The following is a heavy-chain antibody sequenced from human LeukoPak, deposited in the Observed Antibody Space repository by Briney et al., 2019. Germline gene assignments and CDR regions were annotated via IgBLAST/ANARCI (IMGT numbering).Heavy chain of an antibody. CDR3: AREDYYGSGSYYPPTFDY. V-gene: IGHV6-1*01. Sequence: SQTLSLTCAISGDSVSSNSAAWNWIRQSPSRGLEWLGRTYYRSKWYNDYAVSVKSRITINPDTSKNQFSLQLNSVTPEDTAVYYCAREDYYGSGSYYPPTFDYWGQGTLVTVSS. D-gene: IGHD3-10*01. CDR1: GDSVSSNSAA. CDR2: TYYRSKWYN. J-gene: IGHJ4*02.